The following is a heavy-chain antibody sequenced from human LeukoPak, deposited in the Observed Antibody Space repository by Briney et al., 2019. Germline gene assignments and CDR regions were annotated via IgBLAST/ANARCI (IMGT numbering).Heavy chain of an antibody. J-gene: IGHJ2*01. CDR3: ARGVVGYYYDSSGYWYFDL. CDR2: IYYSGST. Sequence: SETLSLTCTVSGGSISSSSYYWGWIRQPPGKGLEWIGSIYYSGSTYYNPSLKSRVTISVDTSKNQFSLKLSSVTAADTAVYYCARGVVGYYYDSSGYWYFDLWGRGTLVTVPS. D-gene: IGHD3-22*01. V-gene: IGHV4-39*01. CDR1: GGSISSSSYY.